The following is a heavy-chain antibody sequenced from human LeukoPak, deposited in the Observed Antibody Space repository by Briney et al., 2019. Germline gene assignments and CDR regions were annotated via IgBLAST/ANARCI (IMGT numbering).Heavy chain of an antibody. J-gene: IGHJ4*02. CDR3: ARVKSGSFLFDY. V-gene: IGHV4-4*07. CDR2: IYTSGST. D-gene: IGHD1-26*01. Sequence: SETLSLTCTVSDGSISSYYWSWLRQPAGKGLEWIGRIYTSGSTNYNPSLESRVTLSIDTSKNQFSLKLRFVTAADTAVYYCARVKSGSFLFDYWGQGTLVTVSS. CDR1: DGSISSYY.